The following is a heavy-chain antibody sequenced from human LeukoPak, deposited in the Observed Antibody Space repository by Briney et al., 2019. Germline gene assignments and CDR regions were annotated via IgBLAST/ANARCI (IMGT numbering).Heavy chain of an antibody. J-gene: IGHJ5*02. V-gene: IGHV4-34*01. CDR1: GGSFSGYY. Sequence: PSETLSLTCAVYGGSFSGYYWSWIRQPPGKGLEWIGEINHSGSTNYNPSLKSRVTISVDTSKNQFSLKLSSVTAADTAVYYCARPRFLARPAAMGSNWFDPWGQGTLVTVSS. CDR2: INHSGST. CDR3: ARPRFLARPAAMGSNWFDP. D-gene: IGHD2-2*01.